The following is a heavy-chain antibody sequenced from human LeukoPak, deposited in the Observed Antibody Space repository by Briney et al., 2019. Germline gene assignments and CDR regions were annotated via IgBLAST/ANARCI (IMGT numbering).Heavy chain of an antibody. CDR3: ARGTPLRFLEWYLDY. D-gene: IGHD3-3*01. J-gene: IGHJ4*02. CDR2: INPNSGGT. Sequence: ASVKVSCKASGYTFTGYYMHWVRQAPGQGLEWMGCINPNSGGTNYAQKFQGRVTMTRDTSISTAYMELSRLRSDDTAVYYCARGTPLRFLEWYLDYWGQGTLVTGSS. CDR1: GYTFTGYY. V-gene: IGHV1-2*02.